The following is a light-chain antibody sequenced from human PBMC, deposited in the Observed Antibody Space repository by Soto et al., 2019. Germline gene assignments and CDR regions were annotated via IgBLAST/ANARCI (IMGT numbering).Light chain of an antibody. CDR3: SSYAGTNTPYV. J-gene: IGLJ1*01. Sequence: SVLTQPPSASGSPGQSVTISCTGTSSDVGGYYYVSWYQQHPGKAPKLMIYEVSKRPSGVPDRFSGSKSGNTASLTVSGLQAEDEADYYCSSYAGTNTPYVFGTGTKLTVL. CDR2: EVS. V-gene: IGLV2-8*01. CDR1: SSDVGGYYY.